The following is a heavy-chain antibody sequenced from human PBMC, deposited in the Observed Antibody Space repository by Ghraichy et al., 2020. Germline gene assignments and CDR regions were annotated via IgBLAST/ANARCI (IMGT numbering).Heavy chain of an antibody. D-gene: IGHD5-18*01. V-gene: IGHV3-30*18. CDR3: AKDQRSADTAMVIGPSDY. Sequence: GGSLRLSCAASGFTFSSYGMHWVRQAPGKGLEWVAVISYDGSNKYYADSVKGRFTISRDNSKNTLYLQMNSLRAEDTAVYYCAKDQRSADTAMVIGPSDYWGQGTLVTVSS. J-gene: IGHJ4*02. CDR2: ISYDGSNK. CDR1: GFTFSSYG.